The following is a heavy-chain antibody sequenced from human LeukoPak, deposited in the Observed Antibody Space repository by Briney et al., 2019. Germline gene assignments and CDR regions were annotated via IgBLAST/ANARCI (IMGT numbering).Heavy chain of an antibody. CDR1: GGSISSSSYY. CDR3: ARDNKRGDLLSY. J-gene: IGHJ4*02. V-gene: IGHV4-39*07. CDR2: IYYSGST. D-gene: IGHD2-21*02. Sequence: PSETLSLTCTVSGGSISSSSYYWGWIRQPPGKGLEWIGSIYYSGSTYYNPSLKSRVTISVDTSKNQFSLKLSSVTAADTAVYYCARDNKRGDLLSYWGQGTLVTVSS.